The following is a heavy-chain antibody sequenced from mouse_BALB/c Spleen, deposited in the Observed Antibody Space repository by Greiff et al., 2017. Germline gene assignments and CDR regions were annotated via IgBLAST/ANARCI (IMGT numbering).Heavy chain of an antibody. V-gene: IGHV1-80*01. J-gene: IGHJ2*01. CDR3: ARREAITTVVAHFDY. CDR1: GYAFSSYW. CDR2: IYPGDGDT. D-gene: IGHD1-1*01. Sequence: VQLVESGAELVRPGSSVKISCKASGYAFSSYWMNWVKQRPGQGLEWIGQIYPGDGDTNYNGKFKGKATLTADKSSSTAYMQLSSLTSEDSAVYFCARREAITTVVAHFDYWGQGTTLTVSS.